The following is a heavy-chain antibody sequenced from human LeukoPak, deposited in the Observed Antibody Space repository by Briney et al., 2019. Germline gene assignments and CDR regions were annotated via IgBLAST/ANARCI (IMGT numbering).Heavy chain of an antibody. J-gene: IGHJ4*02. CDR1: AFSLNAYN. CDR2: ISGSGGST. CDR3: AKDDHTGVYGDDN. Sequence: PGGSLRLSCAASAFSLNAYNMNWVRQAPGKGLEWVSAISGSGGSTYYADSVKGRFTISRDNSKNTLYLQMNSLRAEDTAVYYCAKDDHTGVYGDDNWGQGTLVTVSS. D-gene: IGHD4-17*01. V-gene: IGHV3-23*01.